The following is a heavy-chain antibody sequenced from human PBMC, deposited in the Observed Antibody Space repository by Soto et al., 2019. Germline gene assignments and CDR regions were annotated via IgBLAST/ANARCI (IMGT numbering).Heavy chain of an antibody. J-gene: IGHJ6*02. V-gene: IGHV1-69*13. CDR3: AREGGGRPYYYYGMDV. CDR2: IIPIFGTA. D-gene: IGHD3-16*01. Sequence: SVKVSCKASGGTFSSYAISWVRQAPGQGLEWMGGIIPIFGTANYAQKFQGRVTITADESTSTAYMELSSLRSEDTAVYYCAREGGGRPYYYYGMDVWGQGTTVTVSS. CDR1: GGTFSSYA.